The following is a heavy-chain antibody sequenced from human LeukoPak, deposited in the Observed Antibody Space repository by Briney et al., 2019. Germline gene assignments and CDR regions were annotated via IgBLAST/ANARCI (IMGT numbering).Heavy chain of an antibody. CDR2: IYYSGST. V-gene: IGHV4-39*01. CDR1: GGSISSRSYY. J-gene: IGHJ4*02. D-gene: IGHD3-22*01. Sequence: PSETLSLTCTVSGGSISSRSYYWGWIRQPPGKGLEWIGSIYYSGSTYYNPSLKSRVTISVDTSKNQFSLKLSSVTAADTAVYYCARGDYYDSSGYYLLDYWGQGTLVTVSS. CDR3: ARGDYYDSSGYYLLDY.